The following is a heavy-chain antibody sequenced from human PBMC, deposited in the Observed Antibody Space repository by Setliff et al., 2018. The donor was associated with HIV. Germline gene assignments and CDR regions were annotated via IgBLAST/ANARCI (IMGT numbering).Heavy chain of an antibody. CDR3: ATLAGDYYYSGRGYYFMDV. CDR2: ISGYNGNT. CDR1: GYTFTTYG. Sequence: ASVKVSCKASGYTFTTYGISWVRQAPGQGLEWMGWISGYNGNTNYAQKLQGRVTMTTDTSTSTAYMELRSLRSDDTAVYYCATLAGDYYYSGRGYYFMDVWGKGTTVTVSS. V-gene: IGHV1-18*01. D-gene: IGHD3-10*01. J-gene: IGHJ6*03.